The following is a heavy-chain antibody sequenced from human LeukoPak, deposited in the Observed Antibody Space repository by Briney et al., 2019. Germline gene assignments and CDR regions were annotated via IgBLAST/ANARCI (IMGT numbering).Heavy chain of an antibody. CDR1: GYTFTSYD. V-gene: IGHV1-8*01. D-gene: IGHD6-19*01. J-gene: IGHJ6*02. CDR3: ARAGKSQWLVRGYYYAMDV. CDR2: MSPNSGNT. Sequence: GASVKVSCKASGYTFTSYDINWVRQATGQGLEWMGWMSPNSGNTGYAQKFQGRVTMTRNTSISTAYMELSSLRSEDTAVYYCARAGKSQWLVRGYYYAMDVWGQGTTVTVSS.